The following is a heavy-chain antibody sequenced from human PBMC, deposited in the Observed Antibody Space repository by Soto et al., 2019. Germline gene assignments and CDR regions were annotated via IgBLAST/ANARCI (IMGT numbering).Heavy chain of an antibody. CDR3: AGPGYSSQDY. D-gene: IGHD5-18*01. Sequence: PGGSLRLSCAASGFTFHNFALSWVRQAPGKGLEWVSAISGSGDGTDYADSVKGRFTISRDNFKDTLYLQMNSLRAEDTAIYYCAGPGYSSQDYWGQGTLVTVSS. CDR2: ISGSGDGT. J-gene: IGHJ4*02. V-gene: IGHV3-23*01. CDR1: GFTFHNFA.